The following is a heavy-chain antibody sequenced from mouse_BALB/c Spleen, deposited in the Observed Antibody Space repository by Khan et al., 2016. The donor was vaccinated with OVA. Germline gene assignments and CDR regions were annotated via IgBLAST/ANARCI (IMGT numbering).Heavy chain of an antibody. CDR2: IRSGGST. V-gene: IGHV2-2*01. J-gene: IGHJ3*01. D-gene: IGHD2-14*01. Sequence: VQLKQSGPGLVQPSQSLSITCTVSGFSLTTYCIHWIRQSQGKGLEWLGVIRSGGSTNYNGAFISRLNITKDNSKNQVFMKMNSLQADDSAIYYCARTFYTYDFAYWGQGTLVTVSA. CDR3: ARTFYTYDFAY. CDR1: GFSLTTYC.